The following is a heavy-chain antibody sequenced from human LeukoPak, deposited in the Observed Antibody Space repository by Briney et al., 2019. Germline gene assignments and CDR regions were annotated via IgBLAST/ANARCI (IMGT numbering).Heavy chain of an antibody. Sequence: PGGSLRLSCAASGFTFNNYAMSWVRQAPGKGLEWVSAVVGGGGTTFYADSVKGRFTISRDNSRNTVYLQMNSLRGEGTAVYYCAKARLSTGWAYNDYWGQGTLVSVSS. CDR2: VVGGGGTT. J-gene: IGHJ4*02. V-gene: IGHV3-23*01. CDR3: AKARLSTGWAYNDY. CDR1: GFTFNNYA. D-gene: IGHD6-19*01.